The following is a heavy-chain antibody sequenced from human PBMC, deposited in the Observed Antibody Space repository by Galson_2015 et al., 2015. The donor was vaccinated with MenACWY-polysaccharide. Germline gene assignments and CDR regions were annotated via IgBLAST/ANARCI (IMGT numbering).Heavy chain of an antibody. V-gene: IGHV3-7*03. Sequence: SLRLSCAASGFSFESFWMSWVRQVPGKGLQEVAQINLDGSVKTYADSVRGRFTISRDNAEKSLSLRMSSLRADDTAVYYCARDPAYGAFDVWGQGTMLLVSS. CDR1: GFSFESFW. D-gene: IGHD4-17*01. J-gene: IGHJ3*01. CDR3: ARDPAYGAFDV. CDR2: INLDGSVK.